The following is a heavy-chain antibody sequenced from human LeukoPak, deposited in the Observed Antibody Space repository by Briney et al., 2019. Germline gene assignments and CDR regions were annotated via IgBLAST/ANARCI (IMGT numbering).Heavy chain of an antibody. Sequence: GGSLRLSCAASGFTFSSYGMHWVRQAPGKGLEWVAVISYDGSNKYYVDSVKGRFTISRDNSKNTLYLQMNSLRAEDTAVYYCAKAPYYYGMDVWGQGTTVTVSS. CDR3: AKAPYYYGMDV. CDR2: ISYDGSNK. J-gene: IGHJ6*02. V-gene: IGHV3-30*18. CDR1: GFTFSSYG.